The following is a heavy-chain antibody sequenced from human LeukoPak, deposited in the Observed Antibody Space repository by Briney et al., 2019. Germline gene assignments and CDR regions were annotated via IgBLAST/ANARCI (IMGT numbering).Heavy chain of an antibody. J-gene: IGHJ3*02. Sequence: GGSLRLSCAASGFTFSSNGMSWVRQAPGKGLEWVSAITDTGNTYYADSVKGRFTISRDISKSTLYLQMNSLRAEDTAVYYCAKDRQRWAFDIWGQGTMVIVSS. V-gene: IGHV3-23*01. CDR2: ITDTGNT. CDR1: GFTFSSNG. CDR3: AKDRQRWAFDI. D-gene: IGHD5-24*01.